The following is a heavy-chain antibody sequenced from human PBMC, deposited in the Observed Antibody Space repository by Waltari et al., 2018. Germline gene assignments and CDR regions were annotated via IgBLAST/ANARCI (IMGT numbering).Heavy chain of an antibody. CDR3: ARGGSSGWYYFDY. V-gene: IGHV4-39*07. CDR2: IYYSGST. Sequence: QLQLQESGPGLVKPSETLSLTCTVSGGSISSSSYYWGWIRQPPGKGLEWIGSIYYSGSTDYTPSLKSRVTISVDTSKNQFSRKRGSVTAADTAVYYCARGGSSGWYYFDYWGQGTLVTVSS. J-gene: IGHJ4*02. CDR1: GGSISSSSYY. D-gene: IGHD6-19*01.